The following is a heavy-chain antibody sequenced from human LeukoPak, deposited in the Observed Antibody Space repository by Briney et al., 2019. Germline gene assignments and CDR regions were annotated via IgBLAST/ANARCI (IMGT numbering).Heavy chain of an antibody. J-gene: IGHJ4*02. CDR1: GGSISSFY. D-gene: IGHD3-10*01. Sequence: SETLSLTCTVSGGSISSFYWSWIRQAAGKGLEWIGRIYTSGSSNYNPSLKSRITMSVDTSKNQFSLKLRSVAAADTAVYYCARGSGSYPPLDYWGQGTLVTVSS. CDR2: IYTSGSS. V-gene: IGHV4-4*07. CDR3: ARGSGSYPPLDY.